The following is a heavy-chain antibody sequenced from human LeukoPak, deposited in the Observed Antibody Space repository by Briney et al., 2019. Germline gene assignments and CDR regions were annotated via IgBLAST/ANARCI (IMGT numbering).Heavy chain of an antibody. J-gene: IGHJ4*02. CDR3: ARDVRWLAQEYYFDC. Sequence: GGSLRLSCVASGFSLSSYWVHWVRQAPGKGLVWVSRINIEGSTTTYADSVKGRFTISRDNAKKTVSLQMNSLRAEDTAVYYCARDVRWLAQEYYFDCWGQGTLVTVSS. CDR2: INIEGSTT. V-gene: IGHV3-74*03. CDR1: GFSLSSYW. D-gene: IGHD6-19*01.